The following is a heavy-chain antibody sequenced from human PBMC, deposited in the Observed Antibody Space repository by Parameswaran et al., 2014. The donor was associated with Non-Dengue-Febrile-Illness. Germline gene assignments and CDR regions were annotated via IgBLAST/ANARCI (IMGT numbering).Heavy chain of an antibody. CDR2: IHYSGST. Sequence: PGKGLEWIAYIHYSGSTNYNPSLKRRVTISVDTSKNQFSLKLTSVTAADTAVYYCARTRSGYYMDVWGKGTTVTVSS. J-gene: IGHJ6*03. CDR3: ARTRSGYYMDV. D-gene: IGHD3-10*01. V-gene: IGHV4-59*13.